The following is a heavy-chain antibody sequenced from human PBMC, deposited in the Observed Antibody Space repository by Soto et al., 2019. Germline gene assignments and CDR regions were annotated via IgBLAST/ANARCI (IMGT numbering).Heavy chain of an antibody. Sequence: GGSLRLSCAASGFTFSSYEMNWVRQAPGKGLEWVSYISSSGSTIYYADSVKGRFTISRDNAKNSLYLQMNSLRAEDTAVYYCAIGHYSSSWLLFDYWGQGTLVTVFS. CDR1: GFTFSSYE. J-gene: IGHJ4*02. D-gene: IGHD6-13*01. CDR2: ISSSGSTI. V-gene: IGHV3-48*03. CDR3: AIGHYSSSWLLFDY.